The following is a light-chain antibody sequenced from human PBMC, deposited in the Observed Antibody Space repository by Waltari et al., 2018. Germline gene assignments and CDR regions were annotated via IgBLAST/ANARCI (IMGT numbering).Light chain of an antibody. CDR1: NIGRKS. V-gene: IGLV3-21*02. CDR2: DDS. Sequence: SYVLTQSPSVSVAPGQTARIPCGGDNIGRKSEHWYQQKPGQAPVLVVYDDSDRPSGIPERFSGSKSGTTATLTISRVEAGDEADYFCQMWDSSSGHPYVFGSGTKVTVL. J-gene: IGLJ1*01. CDR3: QMWDSSSGHPYV.